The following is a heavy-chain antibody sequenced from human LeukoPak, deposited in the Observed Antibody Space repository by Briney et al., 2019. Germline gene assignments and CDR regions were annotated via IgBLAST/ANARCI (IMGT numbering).Heavy chain of an antibody. J-gene: IGHJ6*03. Sequence: PSETLSLTCAVSGDSISSDYWSWIRQPPGKGLEWIGEINHSGSTNYNPSLKSRVTISVDTSKNQFSLKLSSVTAADTAVYYCARRPDIVVVPAAKGGYYYYYYMDVWGKGTTVTISS. CDR1: GDSISSDY. V-gene: IGHV4-34*01. CDR3: ARRPDIVVVPAAKGGYYYYYYMDV. CDR2: INHSGST. D-gene: IGHD2-2*01.